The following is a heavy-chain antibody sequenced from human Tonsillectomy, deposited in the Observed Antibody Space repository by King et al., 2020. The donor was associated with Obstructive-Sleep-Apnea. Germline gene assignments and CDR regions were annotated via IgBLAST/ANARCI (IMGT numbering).Heavy chain of an antibody. J-gene: IGHJ4*02. Sequence: TLKESGPTVVKPTQTLTLTCTFSGFSLSTSGVGVGWIRQPPGLALEWLALIYWNDDKRYSPSLKSRLTITKDTSKKQVVLTMTNMEPVDTATYYCAHSTLCASGSYYSDFGYWGQGTLVTVSS. CDR2: IYWNDDK. CDR1: GFSLSTSGVG. D-gene: IGHD3-10*01. CDR3: AHSTLCASGSYYSDFGY. V-gene: IGHV2-5*01.